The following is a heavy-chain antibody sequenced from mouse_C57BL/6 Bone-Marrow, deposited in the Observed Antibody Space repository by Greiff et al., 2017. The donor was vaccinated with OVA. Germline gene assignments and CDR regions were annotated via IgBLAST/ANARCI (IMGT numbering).Heavy chain of an antibody. V-gene: IGHV1-81*01. CDR3: ARGEGYGGNYYFDY. Sequence: QVQLQQSGAELARPGASVKLSCKASGYTFTSYGISWVKQRTGQGLEWIGEIYPRSGNTYYNEKFKGKATLTADKSSSTAYMELRSLTSEDSAVYFGARGEGYGGNYYFDYWGQGTTLTVSS. D-gene: IGHD2-2*01. CDR2: IYPRSGNT. CDR1: GYTFTSYG. J-gene: IGHJ2*01.